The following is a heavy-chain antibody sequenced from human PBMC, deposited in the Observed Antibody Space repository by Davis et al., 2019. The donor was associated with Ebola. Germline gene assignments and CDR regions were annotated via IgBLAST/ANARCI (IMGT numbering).Heavy chain of an antibody. V-gene: IGHV1-18*04. CDR1: GYTFTSYG. J-gene: IGHJ4*02. CDR2: ISAYNGNT. Sequence: AASVKVSCKASGYTFTSYGISWVRQAPGQGLEWMGWISAYNGNTNYAQKLQGRVTMTTDTSTSTAYMELRSLRSDDTAVYYCARHYYDSSGYYLPRLAYYFDYWGQGTLVTVSS. CDR3: ARHYYDSSGYYLPRLAYYFDY. D-gene: IGHD3-22*01.